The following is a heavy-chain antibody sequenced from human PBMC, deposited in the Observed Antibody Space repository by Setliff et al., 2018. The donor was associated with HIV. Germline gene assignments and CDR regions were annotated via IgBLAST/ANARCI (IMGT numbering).Heavy chain of an antibody. Sequence: PSETLSLTCTVSGGSISSYYWSWIRQPPGKGLEWIGYIYYSGSTNYNPSLKSRVTISVDTSKNQFSLKLSSVTAADTAVYYCSRGVVVAATRWFDPWGQGTPVTVST. D-gene: IGHD2-15*01. CDR1: GGSISSYY. CDR3: SRGVVVAATRWFDP. V-gene: IGHV4-59*01. CDR2: IYYSGST. J-gene: IGHJ5*02.